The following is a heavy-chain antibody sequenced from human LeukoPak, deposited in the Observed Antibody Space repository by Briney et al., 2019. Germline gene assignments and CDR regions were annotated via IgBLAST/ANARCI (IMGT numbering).Heavy chain of an antibody. CDR2: IIPIFGTA. CDR3: ARSSQVVVAAPFDY. J-gene: IGHJ4*02. V-gene: IGHV1-69*13. D-gene: IGHD2-15*01. Sequence: PVKVSCKASGGTFSSYAISWVRQAPGQGLEWMGGIIPIFGTANYAQKFQGRVTITADESTSTAYMELSSLRSEDTAVYYCARSSQVVVAAPFDYWGQGTPVTVSS. CDR1: GGTFSSYA.